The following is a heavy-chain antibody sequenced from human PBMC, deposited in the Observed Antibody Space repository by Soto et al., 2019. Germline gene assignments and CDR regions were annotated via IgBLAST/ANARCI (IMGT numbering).Heavy chain of an antibody. J-gene: IGHJ4*02. CDR1: GDSISSSKW. CDR3: ARGSTVAAILFDY. CDR2: IYHSGST. V-gene: IGHV4-4*02. Sequence: PSETLSLTCAVSGDSISSSKWWSWVRQPPGKGLEWIGEIYHSGSTNYNPSLKSRAIISVDTSKNQFSLKLSSVTAADTAVYYCARGSTVAAILFDYWGQGTLVTVSS. D-gene: IGHD2-15*01.